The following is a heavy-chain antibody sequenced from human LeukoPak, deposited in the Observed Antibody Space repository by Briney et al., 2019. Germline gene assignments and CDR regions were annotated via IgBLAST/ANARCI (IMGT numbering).Heavy chain of an antibody. J-gene: IGHJ6*02. CDR1: GFTFSNYD. V-gene: IGHV3-13*01. D-gene: IGHD2-2*01. Sequence: GGSLRLSCAASGFTFSNYDMHWVRQATGKGLEWVSAFHTAGDTHYSGSVKGRFATSRENAKNSFYLQMNNLRAGDMAVYYCARGSCSSSSCYERLNGLDVWGQGTPVTVSS. CDR2: FHTAGDT. CDR3: ARGSCSSSSCYERLNGLDV.